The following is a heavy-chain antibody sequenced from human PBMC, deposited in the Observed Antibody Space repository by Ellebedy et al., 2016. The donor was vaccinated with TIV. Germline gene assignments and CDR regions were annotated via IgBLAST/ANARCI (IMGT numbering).Heavy chain of an antibody. J-gene: IGHJ4*02. CDR1: GFTFSSYG. CDR3: AKASAAGTELGDY. CDR2: ISYDGSNK. Sequence: GESLKISCAASGFTFSSYGMHWVRQAPGKGLEWVAVISYDGSNKYYADSVKGRFTISRDNSKNTLYLQMNSLRAEDTAVYYCAKASAAGTELGDYWGQGTLVTVSS. D-gene: IGHD6-13*01. V-gene: IGHV3-30*18.